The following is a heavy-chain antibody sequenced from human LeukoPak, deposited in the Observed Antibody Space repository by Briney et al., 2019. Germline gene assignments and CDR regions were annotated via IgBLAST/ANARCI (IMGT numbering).Heavy chain of an antibody. CDR3: ASARSYDSSGYRPYNWFDP. J-gene: IGHJ5*02. CDR2: IYHSGST. D-gene: IGHD3-22*01. CDR1: GGSISSGDYY. V-gene: IGHV4-30-2*01. Sequence: SQTLSLTCTVSGGSISSGDYYWSWIRQPPGKGLEWIGYIYHSGSTYYNPSLKSRVTISVDRSKNQFSLKLSSVTAADTAVYYCASARSYDSSGYRPYNWFDPWGQGTLVTVSS.